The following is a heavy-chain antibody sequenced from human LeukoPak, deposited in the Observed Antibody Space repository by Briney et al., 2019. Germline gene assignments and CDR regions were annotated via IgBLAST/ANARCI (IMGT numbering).Heavy chain of an antibody. CDR3: ATSTSCCWFDP. V-gene: IGHV4-31*03. CDR1: GGSISSAGYY. D-gene: IGHD2-2*01. J-gene: IGHJ5*02. CDR2: IYYSGST. Sequence: PSETLSLTCTVSGGSISSAGYYWSWIRQHPGKGLEWIGYIYYSGSTYYNPSLKSRVIMSVDTSKNQFSLKLSSVTAADTAVYYCATSTSCCWFDPWAREPWSPSPQ.